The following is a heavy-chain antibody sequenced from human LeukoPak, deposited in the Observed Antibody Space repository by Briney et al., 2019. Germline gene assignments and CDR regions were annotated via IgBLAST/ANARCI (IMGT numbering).Heavy chain of an antibody. Sequence: SETLSLTCTVSGGSVSSGGYYWSWIRQHPGKGLEWIGYIYYSGSTYYNPSLKSRVTISVDTSKNQFSPKLSSVTAADTAVYYCARVTTLYGDYLNFDYWGQGTLVTVSS. V-gene: IGHV4-31*03. CDR3: ARVTTLYGDYLNFDY. CDR2: IYYSGST. J-gene: IGHJ4*02. CDR1: GGSVSSGGYY. D-gene: IGHD4-17*01.